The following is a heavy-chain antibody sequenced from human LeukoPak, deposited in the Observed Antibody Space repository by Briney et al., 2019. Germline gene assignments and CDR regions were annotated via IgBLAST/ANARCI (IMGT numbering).Heavy chain of an antibody. V-gene: IGHV4-38-2*02. CDR2: VLRTGNT. D-gene: IGHD4-17*01. CDR3: ARGRDYGDYAPAY. J-gene: IGHJ4*02. Sequence: SETLSLTCSVSGYSISTAYYWGWIRQPPGKGLEWIGSVLRTGNTHYSSSLKSRVTISVDTSTNQFSLQLRSVTAADTAIYYCARGRDYGDYAPAYWGQGTLVTVSS. CDR1: GYSISTAYY.